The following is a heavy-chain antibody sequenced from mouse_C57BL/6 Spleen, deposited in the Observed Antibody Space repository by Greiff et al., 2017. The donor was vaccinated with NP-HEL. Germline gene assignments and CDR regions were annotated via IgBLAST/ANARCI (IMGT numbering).Heavy chain of an antibody. CDR3: ARWNYYGSRVPFAY. V-gene: IGHV1-82*01. D-gene: IGHD1-1*01. CDR1: GYAFSSSW. J-gene: IGHJ3*01. Sequence: VKLQQSGPELVKPGASVKISCKASGYAFSSSWMNWVKQRPGKGLEWIGRIYPGDGDTNYNGKFKGKATLTADKSSSTAYMQLSSLTSEDSAVYFCARWNYYGSRVPFAYWGQGTLVTVSA. CDR2: IYPGDGDT.